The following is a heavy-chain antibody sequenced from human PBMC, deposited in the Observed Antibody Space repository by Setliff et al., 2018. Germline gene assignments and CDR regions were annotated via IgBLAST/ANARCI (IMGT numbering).Heavy chain of an antibody. CDR1: GGSFSGYY. D-gene: IGHD4-17*01. J-gene: IGHJ6*03. Sequence: LSLTCAVYGGSFSGYYWTWIRQPPGKGLEWIGEINHSGSSNNNPSLKGRVSISVDTSKKQFYLKLTSVTAADTAVYYCARYGTEYGDYEIPGDVWGKGTTVTVS. CDR3: ARYGTEYGDYEIPGDV. CDR2: INHSGSS. V-gene: IGHV4-34*01.